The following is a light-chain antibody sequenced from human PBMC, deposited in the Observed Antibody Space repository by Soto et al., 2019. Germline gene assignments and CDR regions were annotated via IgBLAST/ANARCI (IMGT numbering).Light chain of an antibody. CDR3: LQDRKCPYT. CDR2: AAS. CDR1: QGIRND. V-gene: IGKV1-6*01. J-gene: IGKJ2*01. Sequence: AVQMTQSPSSLSASVGDRITITCRASQGIRNDLAWYQQKPGKAPNLLIYAASRLNIGFPSIFSGSGSGTDFPFTITGLQSEDFATYCLLQDRKCPYTFGQGTKMESK.